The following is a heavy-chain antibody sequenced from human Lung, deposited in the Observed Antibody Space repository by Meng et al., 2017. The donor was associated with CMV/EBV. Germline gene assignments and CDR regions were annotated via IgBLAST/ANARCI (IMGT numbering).Heavy chain of an antibody. CDR1: GYSFATYW. D-gene: IGHD6-13*01. CDR2: IYCGDSKT. CDR3: ARHYDSSWFGY. Sequence: GEXXTISCKSSGYSFATYWIGWVRQMPGKDLEWMGMIYCGDSKTIYSPFFQGQVTISADKSISTAYLQWSSLQASDTAMYYCARHYDSSWFGYGGQGTLVTVSS. V-gene: IGHV5-51*01. J-gene: IGHJ4*02.